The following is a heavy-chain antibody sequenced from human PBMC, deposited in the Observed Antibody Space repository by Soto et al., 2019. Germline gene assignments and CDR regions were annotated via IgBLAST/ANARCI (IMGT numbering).Heavy chain of an antibody. CDR1: GFTFSSYA. CDR3: ASSGGHYYDSSGYYYF. D-gene: IGHD3-22*01. CDR2: ISYDGSNK. V-gene: IGHV3-30-3*01. J-gene: IGHJ4*02. Sequence: GGSLRLSCAASGFTFSSYAMHWVRQAPDKGLEWVAVISYDGSNKYYADSVKGRFTISRDNSKNTLYLQMNSLRAEDTAVYYCASSGGHYYDSSGYYYFWGQGTLVTVSS.